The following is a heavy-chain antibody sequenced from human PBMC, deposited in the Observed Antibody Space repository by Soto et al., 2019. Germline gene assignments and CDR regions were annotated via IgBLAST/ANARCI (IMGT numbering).Heavy chain of an antibody. CDR2: INHSGIT. CDR1: GGSFSGYY. Sequence: PSETLSLTCAVYGGSFSGYYWSWIRQPPGKGLEWIGEINHSGITNYTPSLKSRVTILADTSKNQFSLKLTPVTAADTAVYYCARERPLPNYTRDVWGQVPTVAFPS. V-gene: IGHV4-34*01. D-gene: IGHD1-7*01. J-gene: IGHJ6*02. CDR3: ARERPLPNYTRDV.